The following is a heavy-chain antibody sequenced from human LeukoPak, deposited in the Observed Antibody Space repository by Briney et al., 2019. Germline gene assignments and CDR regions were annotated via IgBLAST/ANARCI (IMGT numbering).Heavy chain of an antibody. CDR3: AKDIGYSSSSPDY. J-gene: IGHJ4*02. V-gene: IGHV3-21*04. D-gene: IGHD6-6*01. Sequence: RSGGSLRLSCVVSGYTFSTYSMDWVRQAPGKGLEWVSSISYSSSYIFYTDSVKGRFTISRDNAKNSLYLQMNSLRAEDTALYYCAKDIGYSSSSPDYWGQGTLVTVSS. CDR1: GYTFSTYS. CDR2: ISYSSSYI.